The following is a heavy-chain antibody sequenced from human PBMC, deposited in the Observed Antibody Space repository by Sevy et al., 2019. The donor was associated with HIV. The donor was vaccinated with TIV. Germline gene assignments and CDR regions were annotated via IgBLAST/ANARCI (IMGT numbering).Heavy chain of an antibody. CDR3: TRGVVVITKYYYYYIDV. V-gene: IGHV3-15*01. Sequence: GSLRLSCAASGFTFSNAWMSWVRQAPGKGLEWVGHIKSKTNGGTTDYAAPVKGRFTISRDDSKNTLYLQMNSLKTEDTAVYYCTRGVVVITKYYYYYIDVWGKGTTVTVSS. D-gene: IGHD2-21*01. CDR2: IKSKTNGGTT. J-gene: IGHJ6*03. CDR1: GFTFSNAW.